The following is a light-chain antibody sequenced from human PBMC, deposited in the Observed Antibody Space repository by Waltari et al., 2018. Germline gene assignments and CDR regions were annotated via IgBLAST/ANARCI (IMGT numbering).Light chain of an antibody. CDR1: QTVRSY. CDR3: QQRSNWPYT. J-gene: IGKJ2*01. V-gene: IGKV3-11*01. CDR2: DAS. Sequence: EIVLTQSPATLSLSPGERATLSGRASQTVRSYLAWYQQRPGQTPRLLIFDASSRATGISAKFSGSGSGTDFTLTVSNLEPEDFAVYYCQQRSNWPYTFGQGTRVEIK.